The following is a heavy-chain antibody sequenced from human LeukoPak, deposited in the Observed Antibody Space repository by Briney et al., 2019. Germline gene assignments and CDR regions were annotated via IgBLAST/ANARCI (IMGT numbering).Heavy chain of an antibody. CDR2: ISGSSSYI. Sequence: GGSLRLSCAASGFTFSSYSMNWVRQAPGKGLEWVSSISGSSSYIYYADSVKGRFTISRDNAKNSLYLQMNSLRAEDTAVYYCARFAGRYGYYFDYWGQGTLVTVSS. D-gene: IGHD6-19*01. V-gene: IGHV3-21*01. CDR3: ARFAGRYGYYFDY. CDR1: GFTFSSYS. J-gene: IGHJ4*02.